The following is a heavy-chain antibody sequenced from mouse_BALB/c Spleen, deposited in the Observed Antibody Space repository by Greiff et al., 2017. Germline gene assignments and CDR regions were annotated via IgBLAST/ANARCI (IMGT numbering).Heavy chain of an antibody. J-gene: IGHJ3*01. CDR1: GYTFSSYW. D-gene: IGHD2-14*01. CDR2: ILPGSGST. Sequence: VQLQQSGAELMKPGASVKISCKATGYTFSSYWIEWVKQRPGHGLEWFGEILPGSGSTNYNEKFKGKATFTADTSSNTAYMQLSSLTSEDSAVYYCARARDYRFAWFAYWGQGTLVTVSA. CDR3: ARARDYRFAWFAY. V-gene: IGHV1-9*01.